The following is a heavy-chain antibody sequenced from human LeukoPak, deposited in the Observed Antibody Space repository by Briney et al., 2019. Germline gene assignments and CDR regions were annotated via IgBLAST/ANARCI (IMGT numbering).Heavy chain of an antibody. D-gene: IGHD6-19*01. CDR3: AKTDKALYGSSGWWGGDY. Sequence: GGSLRLSCAASGFTFSSYAMSWVRQAPGKGLEWVSTISGSGGSTYYADSVKGRFTISRDNSKNTLYLQMSSLRAEDTAVYYCAKTDKALYGSSGWWGGDYWGQGTLVTVSS. CDR1: GFTFSSYA. V-gene: IGHV3-23*01. J-gene: IGHJ4*02. CDR2: ISGSGGST.